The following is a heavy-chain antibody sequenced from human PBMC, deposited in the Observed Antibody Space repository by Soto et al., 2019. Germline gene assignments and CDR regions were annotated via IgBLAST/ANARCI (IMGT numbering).Heavy chain of an antibody. CDR2: IYYSGST. CDR1: GGSISSYD. Sequence: QVQLQESGPGLVKPSETLSLTCTVSGGSISSYDWSWIRQPPGKGLEWIGYIYYSGSTNYNPSLKSRVTISVDTSKNQFSLKLSPVTAADTAVYYCARHNPLCGGDCYSFDYWSQGTLVTVSS. J-gene: IGHJ4*02. CDR3: ARHNPLCGGDCYSFDY. V-gene: IGHV4-59*08. D-gene: IGHD2-21*02.